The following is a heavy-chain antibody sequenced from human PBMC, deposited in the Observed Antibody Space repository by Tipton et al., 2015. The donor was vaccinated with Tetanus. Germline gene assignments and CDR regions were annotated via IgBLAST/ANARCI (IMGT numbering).Heavy chain of an antibody. CDR2: MNPNTGHA. Sequence: LVQSGPEVKKPGASVKVSCKAFAYAFTSYDLNWVRQATGQGLEWLGYMNPNTGHAGYAQKFQGRVTMTSNISITTAYMELRNLRSDDTAVYYCARGNRGSSWYFWGQGTLVTVSS. J-gene: IGHJ4*02. CDR1: AYAFTSYD. V-gene: IGHV1-8*01. D-gene: IGHD6-13*01. CDR3: ARGNRGSSWYF.